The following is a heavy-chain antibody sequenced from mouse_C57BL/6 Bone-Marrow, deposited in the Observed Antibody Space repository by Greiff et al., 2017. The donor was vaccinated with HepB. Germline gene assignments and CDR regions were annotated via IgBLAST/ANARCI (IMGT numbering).Heavy chain of an antibody. CDR2: INPSSGYT. V-gene: IGHV1-4*01. J-gene: IGHJ4*01. D-gene: IGHD2-1*01. Sequence: VQLQQSGAELARPGASVKMSCKASGYTFTSYTMHWVKQRPGQGLEWIGYINPSSGYTKYNQKFKDKATLTADKSSSTAYMQLSSLTSEDSAVYYCAVLYPYAMGYWGQGTSVTVSS. CDR1: GYTFTSYT. CDR3: AVLYPYAMGY.